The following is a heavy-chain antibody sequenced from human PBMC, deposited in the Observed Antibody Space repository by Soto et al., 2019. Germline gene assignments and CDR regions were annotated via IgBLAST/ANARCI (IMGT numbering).Heavy chain of an antibody. CDR2: ISGSGGNT. Sequence: EVQLLESGGGLVQPGGSLRPSCAASGFTFSSYAMSWVRQAPGKGLEWVSAISGSGGNTYYADSVKGRFTISRDNSKTTRYLQMNTLRAEDTAVYYCAKGREGFGSDAFDIWGQGTMVTVSS. D-gene: IGHD3-10*01. CDR1: GFTFSSYA. V-gene: IGHV3-23*01. CDR3: AKGREGFGSDAFDI. J-gene: IGHJ3*02.